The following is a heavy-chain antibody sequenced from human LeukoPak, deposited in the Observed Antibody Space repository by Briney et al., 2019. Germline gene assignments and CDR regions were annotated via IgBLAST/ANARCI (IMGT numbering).Heavy chain of an antibody. J-gene: IGHJ4*02. D-gene: IGHD3-22*01. CDR3: ATMSKDSSGYYYDSVLCYFDY. CDR2: IYPGGGST. Sequence: ASVKVSCKASGYTFTSYGISWVRQAPGQGLEWMGIIYPGGGSTSYAQKFQGRVTMTRDMSTSTVYMELSSLRSEDTAVYYCATMSKDSSGYYYDSVLCYFDYWGQGTLVTVSS. CDR1: GYTFTSYG. V-gene: IGHV1-46*01.